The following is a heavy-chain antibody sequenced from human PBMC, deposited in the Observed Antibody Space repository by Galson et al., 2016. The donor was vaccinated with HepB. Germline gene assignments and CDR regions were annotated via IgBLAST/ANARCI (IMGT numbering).Heavy chain of an antibody. J-gene: IGHJ4*02. CDR1: GHTFTTYY. V-gene: IGHV1-46*01. Sequence: SVKVSCKASGHTFTTYYIHWVRQAPGQGLEYMGLIYPSDDSTAYAPKFQGRVTMTSDTSTTTAFMELNSLRSDDTAVYYYARRSVVTRAFDYWGQGTLATVSS. D-gene: IGHD1-1*01. CDR2: IYPSDDST. CDR3: ARRSVVTRAFDY.